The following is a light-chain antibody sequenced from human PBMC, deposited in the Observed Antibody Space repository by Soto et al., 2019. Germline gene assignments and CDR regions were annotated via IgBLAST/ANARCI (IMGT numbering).Light chain of an antibody. CDR2: GAT. Sequence: EVVMTQSPATLSVSPEERATLSCRASQSVTTNMAWYQQKPGQAPRLLIHGATTRATGIPARFSGSGSGTEFTLTISSLQSEDFAVYYCQQYNNWPRTFGQGTKVDIK. CDR1: QSVTTN. CDR3: QQYNNWPRT. V-gene: IGKV3-15*01. J-gene: IGKJ1*01.